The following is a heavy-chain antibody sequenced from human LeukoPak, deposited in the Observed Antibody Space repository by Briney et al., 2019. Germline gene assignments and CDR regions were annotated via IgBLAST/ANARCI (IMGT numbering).Heavy chain of an antibody. CDR3: ARSIAARLYYFDY. J-gene: IGHJ4*02. Sequence: ASVKVSCKASGYTFTSYGISWVRQAPGQGLEWMGGIIPIFGTANYAQKFQGRVTITADKSTSTAYMELSSLRSEDTAVYYCARSIAARLYYFDYWGQGTLVTVSS. CDR1: GYTFTSYG. V-gene: IGHV1-69*06. D-gene: IGHD6-6*01. CDR2: IIPIFGTA.